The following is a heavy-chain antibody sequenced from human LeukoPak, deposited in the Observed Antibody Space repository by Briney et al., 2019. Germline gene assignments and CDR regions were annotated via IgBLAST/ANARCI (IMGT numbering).Heavy chain of an antibody. V-gene: IGHV3-21*01. CDR2: ISSSSSYI. J-gene: IGHJ6*04. Sequence: SGGSLRLSCAASGFTFSSYSMNWVRQAPGKGLEWVSSISSSSSYIYYADSVKGRFTISRDNAKNSLYLQMNSLRAEDTAVYYPARFSGYARYYYGMDVWGKGTTVTVSS. CDR1: GFTFSSYS. CDR3: ARFSGYARYYYGMDV. D-gene: IGHD5-12*01.